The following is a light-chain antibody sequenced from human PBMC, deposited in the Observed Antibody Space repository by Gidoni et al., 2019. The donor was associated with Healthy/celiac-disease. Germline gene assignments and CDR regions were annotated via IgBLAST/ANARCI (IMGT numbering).Light chain of an antibody. CDR2: GAS. CDR1: QSVSSN. Sequence: EIVMTQSPATLSVSPGERATLSCRASQSVSSNLAWYQQKPGQAPRLLIYGASTRATGIPARCSGSGSGTEFSLTISSLQSEDFAVYYCQQYKNWPRSFGQGTKLEIK. J-gene: IGKJ2*03. CDR3: QQYKNWPRS. V-gene: IGKV3-15*01.